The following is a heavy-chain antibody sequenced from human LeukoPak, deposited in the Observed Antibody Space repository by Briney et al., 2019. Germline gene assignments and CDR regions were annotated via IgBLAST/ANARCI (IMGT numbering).Heavy chain of an antibody. Sequence: PGGSLRLSCAASGFTFSSYWMSWVRQAPGKGLEWVANIKQDGSEKYYVDSVKGRFTISRENAKTSLYLQMNSLRAEDTAVYYCARAPTSYDSSGYPFDYWGQGTLVTVSS. CDR1: GFTFSSYW. CDR3: ARAPTSYDSSGYPFDY. V-gene: IGHV3-7*01. CDR2: IKQDGSEK. J-gene: IGHJ4*02. D-gene: IGHD3-22*01.